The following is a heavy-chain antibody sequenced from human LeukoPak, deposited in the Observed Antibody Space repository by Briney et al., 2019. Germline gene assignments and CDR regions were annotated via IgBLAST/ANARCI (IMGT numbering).Heavy chain of an antibody. V-gene: IGHV3-23*01. Sequence: GGSLRLSCAASGFTFSSYAMSWVRQAPEKGLEWVSAISGSGGSTYYADSVKGRFTISRDNSKNTLYLQMNSLRAEDTAVYYCAKGQYYYDTQGFDYWGQGTLVTVSS. D-gene: IGHD3-22*01. J-gene: IGHJ4*02. CDR1: GFTFSSYA. CDR2: ISGSGGST. CDR3: AKGQYYYDTQGFDY.